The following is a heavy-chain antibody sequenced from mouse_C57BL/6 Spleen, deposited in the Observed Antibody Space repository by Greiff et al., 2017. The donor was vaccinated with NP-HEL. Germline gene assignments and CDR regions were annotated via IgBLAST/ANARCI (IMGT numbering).Heavy chain of an antibody. CDR2: ISSGSSTI. D-gene: IGHD2-3*01. Sequence: EVQLVESGGGLVKPGFSLPLSFSSSGFTFSDYGMHWVRQAPEKGLEWVAYISSGSSTIYYADTVKGRFTISRDNAKNTLFLQMTSLRSEDTAMYYCARSRLLGRVDDWGQGTTLTGSS. CDR3: ARSRLLGRVDD. J-gene: IGHJ2*01. CDR1: GFTFSDYG. V-gene: IGHV5-17*01.